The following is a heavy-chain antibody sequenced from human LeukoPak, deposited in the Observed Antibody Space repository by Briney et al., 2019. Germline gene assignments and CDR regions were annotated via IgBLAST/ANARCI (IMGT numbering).Heavy chain of an antibody. J-gene: IGHJ4*02. CDR2: ISAYNGDT. D-gene: IGHD1-26*01. Sequence: ASVTVSCKTSGYTFTTYGLSWVRQAPGQGLEWMGWISAYNGDTNYAQKLQGRVTMTTDTSTSTAYMELRSLKSDDTAVYYCARSPLREWEPRFADYWGQGTLVTVSS. CDR1: GYTFTTYG. V-gene: IGHV1-18*01. CDR3: ARSPLREWEPRFADY.